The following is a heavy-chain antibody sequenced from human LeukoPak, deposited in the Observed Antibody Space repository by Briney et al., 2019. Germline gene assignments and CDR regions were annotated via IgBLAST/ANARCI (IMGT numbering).Heavy chain of an antibody. CDR1: GGTLSSYA. CDR3: ASGIAPRSFPWFDP. CDR2: IFLIFGIT. V-gene: IGHV1-69*04. D-gene: IGHD6-6*01. Sequence: SVKVSCQASGGTLSSYAISWVRQAPGQGLEWMGRIFLIFGITKYAQKLQGRVTITADKSTSTAYMELSSLRSEDTAVYYCASGIAPRSFPWFDPWGQGTLVTVSS. J-gene: IGHJ5*02.